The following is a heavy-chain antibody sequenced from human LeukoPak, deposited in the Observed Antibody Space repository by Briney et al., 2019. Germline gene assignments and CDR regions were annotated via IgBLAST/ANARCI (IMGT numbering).Heavy chain of an antibody. D-gene: IGHD1/OR15-1a*01. CDR3: ARASTDNWYNYFDL. J-gene: IGHJ4*02. CDR1: GSSVTTSY. CDR2: IYSGGST. V-gene: IGHV3-66*01. Sequence: GVSLRLSCAASGSSVTTSYLSWVRQAPGKGLEWVSLIYSGGSTYYADSVKGRFSISRDKSKNTLYLQINSLRADDTAVYYCARASTDNWYNYFDLWGQRTLVTVSS.